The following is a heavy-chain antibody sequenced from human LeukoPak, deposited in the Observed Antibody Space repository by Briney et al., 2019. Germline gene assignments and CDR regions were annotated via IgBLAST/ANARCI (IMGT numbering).Heavy chain of an antibody. CDR2: IRYDGSDK. CDR1: GFTFSNYG. J-gene: IGHJ6*03. CDR3: AKEYAGSHYYYYYMDV. V-gene: IGHV3-30*02. Sequence: GGSLRLSCAASGFTFSNYGMHWVRQAPGKGLEWVAFIRYDGSDKYYADSVKGRFTISRDNSKNTLYLQMNSLRAEDTALYYCAKEYAGSHYYYYYMDVWGKGTTVTVSS.